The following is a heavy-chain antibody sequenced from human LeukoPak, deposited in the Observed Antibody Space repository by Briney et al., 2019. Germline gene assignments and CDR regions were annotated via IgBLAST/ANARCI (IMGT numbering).Heavy chain of an antibody. J-gene: IGHJ4*02. V-gene: IGHV4-59*08. Sequence: SETLSLTCTVSGGSISSYYWSWIRQPPGKGLEWIGYIYYSGSTNYNPSLKSRVTISVDTSKNQFSLKLSSVTAADTAVYYCARLKRRDGYNIDYWGRGTLVTVSS. CDR3: ARLKRRDGYNIDY. D-gene: IGHD5-24*01. CDR2: IYYSGST. CDR1: GGSISSYY.